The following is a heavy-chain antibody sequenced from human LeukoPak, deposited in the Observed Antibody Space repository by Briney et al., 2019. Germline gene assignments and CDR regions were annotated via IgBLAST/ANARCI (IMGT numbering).Heavy chain of an antibody. Sequence: SETLSLTCTVSGASISSYYWSWIRQPPGKGLEWIGYIYYSGSTNYNPSLKGRVTISVDTSKNQFSLKLSSVTAADTAVYYCARHEYSSAFDPWGQGTLVTVSS. V-gene: IGHV4-59*08. CDR3: ARHEYSSAFDP. J-gene: IGHJ5*02. D-gene: IGHD6-6*01. CDR2: IYYSGST. CDR1: GASISSYY.